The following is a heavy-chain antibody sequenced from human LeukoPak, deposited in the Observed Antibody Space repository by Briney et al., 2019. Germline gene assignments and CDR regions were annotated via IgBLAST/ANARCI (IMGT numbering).Heavy chain of an antibody. CDR3: ARWEGAMNAFDI. V-gene: IGHV4-59*08. CDR1: DDSISSYY. J-gene: IGHJ3*02. D-gene: IGHD1-26*01. Sequence: SETLSLTCSASDDSISSYYWNWIRQPPGKPLEWIGYTHYSGNSNYNPSLKSRVTTFVDTSRNQFSLHLSSVTAADTAVYYCARWEGAMNAFDIWGRGTLVTVSS. CDR2: THYSGNS.